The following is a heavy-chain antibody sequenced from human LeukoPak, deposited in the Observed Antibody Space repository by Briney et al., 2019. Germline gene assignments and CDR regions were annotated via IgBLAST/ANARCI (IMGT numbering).Heavy chain of an antibody. D-gene: IGHD6-13*01. V-gene: IGHV1-2*02. CDR2: INPNSGGT. CDR3: ARDEGFGIAAAGPWDWFDP. J-gene: IGHJ5*02. CDR1: GYTFTGYY. Sequence: ASVKVSCKASGYTFTGYYMHWVRQAPGQGLEWMGWINPNSGGTNYAQKLQGRVTMTTDTSTSTAYMELRSLRSDDTAVYYCARDEGFGIAAAGPWDWFDPWGQGTLVTVSS.